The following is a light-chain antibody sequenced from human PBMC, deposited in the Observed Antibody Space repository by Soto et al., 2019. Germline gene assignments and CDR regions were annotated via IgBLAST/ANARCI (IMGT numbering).Light chain of an antibody. CDR1: RNISRY. CDR3: QQLYSYSS. CDR2: AAY. V-gene: IGKV1-9*01. Sequence: DIPLTKSPSFVSASVGDRVTITCRASRNISRYLAWYQQKPGEAPKLLISAAYTLQSGVPSRFIGSGSGTEFTLTVSYLLPADFATYYCQQLYSYSSFGKETRL. J-gene: IGKJ5*01.